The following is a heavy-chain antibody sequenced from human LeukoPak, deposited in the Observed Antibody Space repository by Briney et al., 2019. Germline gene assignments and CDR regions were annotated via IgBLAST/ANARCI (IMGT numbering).Heavy chain of an antibody. CDR1: GFTFSGSS. CDR2: IRSKATSYAT. J-gene: IGHJ4*02. V-gene: IGHV3-73*01. D-gene: IGHD6-19*01. CDR3: TTDQQQWLEDY. Sequence: GGSLRLSCEASGFTFSGSSMHWVRQASGKGLEWVGRIRSKATSYATAYAASVKGRFTISRDDSKNTAYLQMNSLKTEDTAVYYCTTDQQQWLEDYWGQGTLVTVSS.